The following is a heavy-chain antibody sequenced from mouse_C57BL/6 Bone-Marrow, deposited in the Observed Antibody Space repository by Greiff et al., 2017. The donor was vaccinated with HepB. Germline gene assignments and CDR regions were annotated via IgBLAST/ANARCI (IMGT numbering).Heavy chain of an antibody. CDR3: GTLTTVVGDY. CDR1: GYSFTGYY. J-gene: IGHJ4*01. CDR2: INPSTGGT. V-gene: IGHV1-42*01. Sequence: VQLQQSGPELVKPGASVKISCKASGYSFTGYYMNWVKQSPEKSLEWIGEINPSTGGTTYNQKFKAKATLTVDKSSSTAYMQLKSLTSEDSAVYYCGTLTTVVGDYWGQGTSVTVSS. D-gene: IGHD1-1*01.